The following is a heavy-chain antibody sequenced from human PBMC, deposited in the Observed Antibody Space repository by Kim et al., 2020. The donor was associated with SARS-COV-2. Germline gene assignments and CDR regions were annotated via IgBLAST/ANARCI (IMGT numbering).Heavy chain of an antibody. CDR3: TKGRSSAWYSFDY. J-gene: IGHJ4*02. V-gene: IGHV3-23*01. Sequence: YYADSVEGRCTTSRDNSKNTLYLQMNSLRAEDTAVYYCTKGRSSAWYSFDYWGQGTLVTVSS. D-gene: IGHD6-19*01.